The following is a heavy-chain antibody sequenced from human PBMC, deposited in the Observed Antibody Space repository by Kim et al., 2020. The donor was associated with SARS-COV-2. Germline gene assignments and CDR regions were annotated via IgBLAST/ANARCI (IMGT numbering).Heavy chain of an antibody. CDR3: ARAHQLAPRGYGMDV. Sequence: SETLSLTCAVSGDSVATDFWTWVRQAPGKGLYWLGYVSYSGGSDYNPNLRGRLTISVDASRTHVSLRLTSLTAADTGVYFCARAHQLAPRGYGMDVWGQGTSVIVSS. D-gene: IGHD1-1*01. J-gene: IGHJ6*02. V-gene: IGHV4-59*02. CDR1: GDSVATDF. CDR2: VSYSGGS.